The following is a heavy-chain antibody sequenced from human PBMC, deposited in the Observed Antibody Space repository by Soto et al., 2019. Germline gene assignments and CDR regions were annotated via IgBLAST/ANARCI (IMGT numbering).Heavy chain of an antibody. Sequence: EEQLVESGGDLVQPGGSLRLSCAASGFTVSNNYMSWVSQAPGKGLEWVSLIYSGGSTYYAESVKGRFTISRDSSKNTLYRQMNSLRAEDTAMYYCAAYSHKGYWGQGTLVTVSS. D-gene: IGHD3-16*01. CDR1: GFTVSNNY. V-gene: IGHV3-66*01. CDR2: IYSGGST. CDR3: AAYSHKGY. J-gene: IGHJ4*02.